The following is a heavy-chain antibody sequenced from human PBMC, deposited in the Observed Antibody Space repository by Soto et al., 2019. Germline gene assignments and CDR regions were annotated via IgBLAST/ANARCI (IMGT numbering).Heavy chain of an antibody. D-gene: IGHD6-13*01. CDR2: ISSSSSYI. J-gene: IGHJ4*02. V-gene: IGHV3-21*01. CDR3: AREQQLVDY. Sequence: GGSLRLSCAASGFTFSSYSMNWVRQAPGKGLEWVSSISSSSSYIYYADSVKGRLTISRDNAKNSLYLQVNSLRAEDTAVYYCAREQQLVDYWGQGTLVTVSS. CDR1: GFTFSSYS.